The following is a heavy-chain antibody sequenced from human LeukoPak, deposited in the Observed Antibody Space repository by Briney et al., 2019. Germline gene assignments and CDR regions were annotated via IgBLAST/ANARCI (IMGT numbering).Heavy chain of an antibody. V-gene: IGHV4-61*02. CDR1: GGSISSGNYY. CDR3: ARLTTMVRGVISAFDI. CDR2: IYASGST. J-gene: IGHJ3*02. D-gene: IGHD3-10*01. Sequence: PSETLSLTCTVSGGSISSGNYYWSWIRQPAGKGLEWIGRIYASGSTKYNPSLKSRVTISVDTSKNQFSLKLSSVTAADTAVYYCARLTTMVRGVISAFDIWGQGTMVTVSS.